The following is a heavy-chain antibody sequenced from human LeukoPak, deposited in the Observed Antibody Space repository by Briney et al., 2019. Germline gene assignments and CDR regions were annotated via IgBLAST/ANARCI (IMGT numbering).Heavy chain of an antibody. D-gene: IGHD3-22*01. CDR3: ARDPSTIISPSYDSSGFPFDY. V-gene: IGHV3-11*01. CDR2: ISSSGSTI. J-gene: IGHJ4*02. Sequence: GGSLRLSCAASGFTFSDYYMSWIRQAPGKGLEWVSYISSSGSTIYYADSVKGRFTISRDNAKNSLYLQMNSLRAEDTAVYYCARDPSTIISPSYDSSGFPFDYWGQGTLVTVSS. CDR1: GFTFSDYY.